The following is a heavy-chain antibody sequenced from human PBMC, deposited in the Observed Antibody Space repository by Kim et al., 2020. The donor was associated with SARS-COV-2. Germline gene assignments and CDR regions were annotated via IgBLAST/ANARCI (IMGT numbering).Heavy chain of an antibody. CDR2: IWYDGSNK. CDR3: ARDGRVGATTGRDY. Sequence: GGSLRLSCAASGFTFSSYGMHWVRQAPGKGLEWVAVIWYDGSNKYYADSVKGRFTISRDNSKNTLYLQMNSLRAEDTTVYYCARDGRVGATTGRDYWGQGTLVTVSS. CDR1: GFTFSSYG. V-gene: IGHV3-33*01. J-gene: IGHJ4*02. D-gene: IGHD1-26*01.